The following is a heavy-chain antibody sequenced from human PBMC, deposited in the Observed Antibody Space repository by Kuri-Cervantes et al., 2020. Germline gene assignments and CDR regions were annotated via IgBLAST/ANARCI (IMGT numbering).Heavy chain of an antibody. CDR2: IWYDGSNK. V-gene: IGHV3-33*08. CDR1: GFTFDDYA. Sequence: GESLKISCAASGFTFDDYAMHWVRQAPGKGLEWVAVIWYDGSNKYYADSVKGRFTISRDNSKNTLYLQMNSLGAEDTAVYYCARDYYGLDVWGQGTTVTVSS. J-gene: IGHJ6*02. CDR3: ARDYYGLDV.